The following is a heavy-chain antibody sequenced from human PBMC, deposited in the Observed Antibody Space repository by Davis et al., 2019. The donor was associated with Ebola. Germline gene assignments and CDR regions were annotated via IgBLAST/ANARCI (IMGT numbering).Heavy chain of an antibody. D-gene: IGHD1-26*01. J-gene: IGHJ3*02. CDR3: ARDLGWMGGAAFDI. CDR2: IYHSGST. V-gene: IGHV4-4*02. CDR1: GGSISSSNW. Sequence: GSLRLSCAVSGGSISSSNWWSWVRQPPGKGLEWIGEIYHSGSTNYNPSLKSRVTISVDKSKNQFSLKLSSVTAADTAVYYCARDLGWMGGAAFDIWGQGTMVTVSS.